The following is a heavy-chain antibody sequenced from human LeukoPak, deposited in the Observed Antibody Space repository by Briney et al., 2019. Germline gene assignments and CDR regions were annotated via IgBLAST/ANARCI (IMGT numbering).Heavy chain of an antibody. J-gene: IGHJ4*02. CDR3: ARELWGNLDY. Sequence: GESLKISCKGSGYSFTTYLIAWVRQMPGKGLEWMGIIHPGDSGARYSPSFQGQVTVSVDRSINTAYLQWSSLKASDTAMYYCARELWGNLDYWGQGTLVTVSS. CDR1: GYSFTTYL. CDR2: IHPGDSGA. D-gene: IGHD2-21*01. V-gene: IGHV5-51*01.